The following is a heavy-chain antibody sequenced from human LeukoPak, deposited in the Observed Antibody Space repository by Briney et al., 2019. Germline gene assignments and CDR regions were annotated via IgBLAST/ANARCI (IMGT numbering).Heavy chain of an antibody. CDR1: GGSISSYY. Sequence: SETLSLTCSVSGGSISSYYWSWIRQPAGKGLEWIGRIYSSGITNYSPSLKSRVTMSVDTSKNQFSLKLSSVTAADTAVYYCARAGVSWSPDAFDIWGQGTMVTVSS. D-gene: IGHD6-13*01. CDR2: IYSSGIT. CDR3: ARAGVSWSPDAFDI. J-gene: IGHJ3*02. V-gene: IGHV4-4*07.